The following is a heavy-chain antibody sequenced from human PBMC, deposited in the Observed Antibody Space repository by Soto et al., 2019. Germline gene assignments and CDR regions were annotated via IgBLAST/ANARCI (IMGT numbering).Heavy chain of an antibody. CDR1: GFSVSSND. D-gene: IGHD3-22*01. CDR2: IYSGGSV. J-gene: IGHJ4*02. CDR3: AGYNDNSGPRRPWD. Sequence: EVQLVETGGGLIQPGGSLRLSCAASGFSVSSNDMSWVRQAPGKGLEWVSVIYSGGSVYYADALEARFTTSRDPSKNTVFLQMNSRRAEDTAVYYCAGYNDNSGPRRPWDWGQGTLVTVSS. V-gene: IGHV3-53*02.